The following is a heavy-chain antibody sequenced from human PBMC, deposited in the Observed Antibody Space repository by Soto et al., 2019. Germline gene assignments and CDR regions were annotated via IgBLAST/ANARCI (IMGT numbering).Heavy chain of an antibody. CDR1: GGTFSSYA. CDR2: IIPIFGTA. Sequence: GASVKVSCKASGGTFSSYAISWVRQAPGQGLEWMGGIIPIFGTANYAQKFQGRVTITADESTSTAYMELSSLRSEDTAVYYCARDPYSYPWYYYDRSGYYYYWGQRTLVTVSS. V-gene: IGHV1-69*13. J-gene: IGHJ4*02. CDR3: ARDPYSYPWYYYDRSGYYYY. D-gene: IGHD3-22*01.